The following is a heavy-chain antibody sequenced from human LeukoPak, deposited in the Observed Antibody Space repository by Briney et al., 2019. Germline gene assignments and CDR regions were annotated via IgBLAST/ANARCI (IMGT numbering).Heavy chain of an antibody. D-gene: IGHD3-22*01. J-gene: IGHJ4*02. Sequence: GGSLRLSCAASGFTFSSYAMHWVRQAPGKGLEWVSVIYSGGSTYYADSVKGRFTISRDNSKNTLYLQMNSLRAEDTAVYYCARDLGYYYDSSGFDYRGQGTLVTVSS. V-gene: IGHV3-66*01. CDR2: IYSGGST. CDR1: GFTFSSYA. CDR3: ARDLGYYYDSSGFDY.